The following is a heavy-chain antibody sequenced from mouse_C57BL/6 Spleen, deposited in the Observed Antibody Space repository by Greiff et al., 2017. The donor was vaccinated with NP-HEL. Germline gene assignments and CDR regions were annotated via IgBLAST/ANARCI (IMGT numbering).Heavy chain of an antibody. J-gene: IGHJ3*01. CDR1: GYTFTDYN. V-gene: IGHV1-18*01. CDR3: AREDDGYYEGFAY. CDR2: INPNNGGT. Sequence: VQLQQSGPELVKPGASVKIPCKASGYTFTDYNMDWVKQSHGKSLEWIGDINPNNGGTIYNQKFKGKATLTVDKSSSTAYMELRSLTSEDTAVYYCAREDDGYYEGFAYWGQGTLVTVSA. D-gene: IGHD2-3*01.